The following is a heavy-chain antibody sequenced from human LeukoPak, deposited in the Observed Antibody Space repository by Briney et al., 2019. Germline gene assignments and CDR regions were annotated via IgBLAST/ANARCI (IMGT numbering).Heavy chain of an antibody. V-gene: IGHV4-34*01. J-gene: IGHJ4*02. Sequence: PSETLSLTCAVYGGSFSGYYWSWIRQPPGKGLEWIGEINHSGSTNYNPSLKSRVTISVDTSKNQFSLKLSSVTAADTAVYYCARASTTVPNLLDHWGRGTLVTVSS. CDR3: ARASTTVPNLLDH. CDR2: INHSGST. D-gene: IGHD4-17*01. CDR1: GGSFSGYY.